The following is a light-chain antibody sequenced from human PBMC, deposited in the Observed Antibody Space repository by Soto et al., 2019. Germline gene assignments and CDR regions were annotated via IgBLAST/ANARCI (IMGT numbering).Light chain of an antibody. CDR2: KAS. V-gene: IGKV1-5*03. CDR1: QSVSSW. J-gene: IGKJ2*01. CDR3: QQYNSYSYT. Sequence: DVQITHSPSNLSQSVGDRVTITCRAIQSVSSWLAWYQQKPGEAPKFLIYKASSLESGVPSRFSGSGSGTEFTLTISSVQPDDFANYYCQQYNSYSYTFGQGTKVDIK.